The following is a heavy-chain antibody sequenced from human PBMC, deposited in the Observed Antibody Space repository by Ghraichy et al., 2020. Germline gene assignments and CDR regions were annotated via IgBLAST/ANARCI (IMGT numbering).Heavy chain of an antibody. CDR1: GFTFSDYY. V-gene: IGHV3-11*01. J-gene: IGHJ4*02. Sequence: GGSLRLSCAASGFTFSDYYMTWIRQAPGKGLELVSYISRSATTVYYVDSVKGRFTISRDNAKNSLYLQMNSLRAEDTAVYYCATEGTTANFDYWGQGTLVTVSS. CDR3: ATEGTTANFDY. D-gene: IGHD4-17*01. CDR2: ISRSATTV.